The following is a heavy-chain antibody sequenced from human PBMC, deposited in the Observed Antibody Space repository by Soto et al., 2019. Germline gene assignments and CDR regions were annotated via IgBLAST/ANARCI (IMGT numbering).Heavy chain of an antibody. CDR3: AARYDYIWGSYRPEAFDI. V-gene: IGHV1-18*01. Sequence: ASVKVSCKASGYTFTSYGISWVRQAPGQGLEWMGWISAYNGNTNYAQKFQGRVTMTTDTSTSTAYMELRSLRSDDTAVYYCAARYDYIWGSYRPEAFDIWGQGTMVTGSS. D-gene: IGHD3-16*02. J-gene: IGHJ3*02. CDR1: GYTFTSYG. CDR2: ISAYNGNT.